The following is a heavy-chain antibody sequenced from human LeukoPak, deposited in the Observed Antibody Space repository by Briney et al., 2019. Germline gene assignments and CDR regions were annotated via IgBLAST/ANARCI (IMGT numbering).Heavy chain of an antibody. Sequence: SETLSLTCAVYGGSFSGYYWSWIRQPPGKGLEWIGEINHSGSTNYNPSLKSRVTISVDTSKNQFSLKLSSVTAADTAAYYCARVFRSQSGSYSPWGQGTLVTVSS. CDR2: INHSGST. D-gene: IGHD1-26*01. J-gene: IGHJ5*02. CDR1: GGSFSGYY. V-gene: IGHV4-34*01. CDR3: ARVFRSQSGSYSP.